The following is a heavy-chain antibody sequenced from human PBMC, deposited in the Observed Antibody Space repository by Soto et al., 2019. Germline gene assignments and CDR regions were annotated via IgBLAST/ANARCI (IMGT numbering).Heavy chain of an antibody. CDR1: GGSISSGGYY. V-gene: IGHV4-31*03. J-gene: IGHJ3*02. CDR2: IYYSGST. D-gene: IGHD3-10*01. Sequence: QVQLQESGPGLVKPSQTLSLTCTVSGGSISSGGYYWSWIRQHPGKGLEWIGYIYYSGSTYYNPSSTSRVTISVDTSKNQFSLKLSSVTAADTAVYYCARVLLWFGEYDAFDIWGQGTMVTVSS. CDR3: ARVLLWFGEYDAFDI.